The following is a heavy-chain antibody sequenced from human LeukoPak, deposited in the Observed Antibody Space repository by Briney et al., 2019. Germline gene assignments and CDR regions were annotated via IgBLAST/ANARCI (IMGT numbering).Heavy chain of an antibody. CDR2: MNPNSGNT. D-gene: IGHD4-17*01. Sequence: PWASVKVSCKASGYTFTSYYMRWVRQAPGQGLEWMGWMNPNSGNTGYAQKFQGRITMTRDTSISTAYMELSSLRSEDTAVYYCARINYGDYRYGMDVWGQGTTVTVSS. J-gene: IGHJ6*02. V-gene: IGHV1-8*02. CDR1: GYTFTSYY. CDR3: ARINYGDYRYGMDV.